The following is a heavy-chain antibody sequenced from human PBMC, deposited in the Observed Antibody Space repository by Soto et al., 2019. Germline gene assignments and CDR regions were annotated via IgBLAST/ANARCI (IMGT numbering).Heavy chain of an antibody. V-gene: IGHV4-34*01. CDR2: ISQSGNT. D-gene: IGHD6-25*01. Sequence: ETLSLTCYIYSGSFSGYYWSWIRQPPGKGLEWIGEISQSGNTNYSPSLKSRVSISIDTSKKQFSLNLASVSAADTAVYYCARAPKVSGSAQTRPDFWGQGTLVTVSS. CDR1: SGSFSGYY. CDR3: ARAPKVSGSAQTRPDF. J-gene: IGHJ4*02.